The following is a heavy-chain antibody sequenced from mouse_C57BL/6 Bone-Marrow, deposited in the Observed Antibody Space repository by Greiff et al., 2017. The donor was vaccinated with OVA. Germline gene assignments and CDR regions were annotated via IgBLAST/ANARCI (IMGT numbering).Heavy chain of an antibody. Sequence: EVNVVESGGGLVKPGGSLKLSCAASGFTFSDYGMHWVRQAPEKGLGWVAYISSGRSTIYYADTVKGRFTISRDNAKNTLFLQMTSLRSEDTAMYYCARLYYYAMDYWGQGTSVTVSS. CDR2: ISSGRSTI. J-gene: IGHJ4*01. CDR3: ARLYYYAMDY. CDR1: GFTFSDYG. V-gene: IGHV5-17*01.